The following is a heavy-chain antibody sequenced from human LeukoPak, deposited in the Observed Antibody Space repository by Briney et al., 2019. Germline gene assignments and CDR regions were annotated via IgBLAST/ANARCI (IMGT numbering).Heavy chain of an antibody. CDR1: GFTVSSNY. Sequence: GGSLRLSCAASGFTVSSNYMSWVRQAPGKGLEWVSVIYSGGSTYYADSVKGRFTISRDNSRNTPYLQMNSLRAEDTAVYYCVRVEFNLWTGDDYWGQGTLVTVSS. D-gene: IGHD3-16*01. CDR3: VRVEFNLWTGDDY. CDR2: IYSGGST. J-gene: IGHJ4*02. V-gene: IGHV3-66*02.